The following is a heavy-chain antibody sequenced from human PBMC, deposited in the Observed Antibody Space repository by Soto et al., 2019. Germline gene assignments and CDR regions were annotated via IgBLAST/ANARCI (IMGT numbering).Heavy chain of an antibody. J-gene: IGHJ1*01. CDR2: IYYSGST. CDR1: GGSISSSSYY. V-gene: IGHV4-39*01. Sequence: SETLSLTCTVSGGSISSSSYYWGWIRQPPGKGLEWIGSIYYSGSTYYNPSLKSRVTISVDTSKNQFSLKLSSVTAADTAVYYCARHRGCSGGSCAEYFQHWGQGTLVTVSS. D-gene: IGHD2-15*01. CDR3: ARHRGCSGGSCAEYFQH.